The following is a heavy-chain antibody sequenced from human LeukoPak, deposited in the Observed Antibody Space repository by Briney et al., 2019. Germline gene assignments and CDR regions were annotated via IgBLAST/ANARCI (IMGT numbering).Heavy chain of an antibody. CDR2: INPNSGGT. CDR1: GYTFTGYY. J-gene: IGHJ6*03. Sequence: ASVKVSCKASGYTFTGYYMHWVRQAPGQGPEWMGWINPNSGGTNYAQKFQGRVTMTRDTSISTAYMELSRLRSDDTAAYYCARVDVVVVPAAIGANYYYYMDVWGKGTTVTVSS. D-gene: IGHD2-2*01. CDR3: ARVDVVVVPAAIGANYYYYMDV. V-gene: IGHV1-2*02.